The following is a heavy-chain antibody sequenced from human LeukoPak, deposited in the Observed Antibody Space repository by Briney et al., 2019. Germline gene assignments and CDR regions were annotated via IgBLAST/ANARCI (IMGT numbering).Heavy chain of an antibody. CDR2: INPNSGGT. V-gene: IGHV1-2*02. D-gene: IGHD6-13*01. CDR1: GYTFTGYY. Sequence: GASVKVSCKASGYTFTGYYMHWVRQAPGQGLEWMGWINPNSGGTNYAQKFQARVTMTRDTSISTAYMELSSLRSDDTAVYCCTRDFWSVAGAGPGFDPWGQGTLVIVSS. J-gene: IGHJ5*02. CDR3: TRDFWSVAGAGPGFDP.